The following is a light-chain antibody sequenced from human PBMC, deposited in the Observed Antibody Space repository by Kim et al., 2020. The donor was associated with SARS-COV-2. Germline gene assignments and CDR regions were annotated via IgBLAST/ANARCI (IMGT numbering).Light chain of an antibody. J-gene: IGKJ1*01. Sequence: ASVGYRVTITCRASQDIAKSLAWYQQKPGKVPQVLIYAASTLQSGVPSRFSGSGSGTEFTLTIGSLQTEDVATYYCQKYNNAPWTFGPGTKVDIK. CDR2: AAS. V-gene: IGKV1-27*01. CDR1: QDIAKS. CDR3: QKYNNAPWT.